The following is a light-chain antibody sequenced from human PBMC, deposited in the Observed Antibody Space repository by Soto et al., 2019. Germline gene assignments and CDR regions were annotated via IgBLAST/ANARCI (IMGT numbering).Light chain of an antibody. CDR2: GAS. CDR1: QSVSSSY. V-gene: IGKV3-20*01. Sequence: EIVLTQSPGTLSLSPGERATLSCRASQSVSSSYLAWYQHRPGQAPRLLIYGASSRATGIPDRFSGSGSGTDFTLTISRLEPEDFAVYYCHHYNSWPYTFGQGTKVDIK. J-gene: IGKJ2*01. CDR3: HHYNSWPYT.